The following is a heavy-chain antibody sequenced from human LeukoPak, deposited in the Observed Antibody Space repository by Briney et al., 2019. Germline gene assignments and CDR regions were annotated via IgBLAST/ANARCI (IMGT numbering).Heavy chain of an antibody. Sequence: GGSLRLSCAASGFTFSSYSMNWVRQSPGKGLEWVSYISSSSSTIYYADSVKGRFTISRDNSKNTLYLQMNSLSGEDTAVYYCAKEVPRNFYYDYWGQGTLVTVSS. CDR3: AKEVPRNFYYDY. CDR1: GFTFSSYS. D-gene: IGHD1-7*01. CDR2: ISSSSSTI. V-gene: IGHV3-48*01. J-gene: IGHJ4*02.